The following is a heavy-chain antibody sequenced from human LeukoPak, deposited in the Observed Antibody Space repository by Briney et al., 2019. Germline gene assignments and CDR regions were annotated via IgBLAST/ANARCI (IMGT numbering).Heavy chain of an antibody. Sequence: ASVKVSCKASGYTFTSYDINWVRQATGQGLEWMGWMNPNSGNTGYAQKFQGRVTITRNTSISTAYMELSSLRSEDTAVYYCARGLGGVISYYYMDVWGKGTTVTVSS. V-gene: IGHV1-8*03. CDR2: MNPNSGNT. D-gene: IGHD3-16*02. CDR3: ARGLGGVISYYYMDV. J-gene: IGHJ6*03. CDR1: GYTFTSYD.